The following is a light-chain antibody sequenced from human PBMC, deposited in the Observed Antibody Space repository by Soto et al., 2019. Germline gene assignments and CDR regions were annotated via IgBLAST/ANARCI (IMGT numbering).Light chain of an antibody. CDR1: QTVGSY. V-gene: IGKV3-11*01. J-gene: IGKJ4*01. CDR2: NAS. CDR3: QQRSNWPLT. Sequence: EIVLTQSPATMSLSPGERATLSCRASQTVGSYLAWYQQKPGQAPRLLIYNASNRATGIPARFGGSGSGTDFTLTISSLDTEDFAVYYCQQRSNWPLTFGGGTKVEIK.